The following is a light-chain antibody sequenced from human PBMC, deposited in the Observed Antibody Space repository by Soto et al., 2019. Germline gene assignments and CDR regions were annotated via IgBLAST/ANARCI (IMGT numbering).Light chain of an antibody. Sequence: QSALTQPPSTSGTPGQRVTISCSGSSXNIGSSYVFWFQHLPGTAPKLLMYNNNQRPSGVPDRVSASKSGTSASLAISGLRSEDEADYYCAAWDDRVSGYVFGTGTKVTVL. CDR2: NNN. J-gene: IGLJ1*01. V-gene: IGLV1-47*02. CDR3: AAWDDRVSGYV. CDR1: SXNIGSSY.